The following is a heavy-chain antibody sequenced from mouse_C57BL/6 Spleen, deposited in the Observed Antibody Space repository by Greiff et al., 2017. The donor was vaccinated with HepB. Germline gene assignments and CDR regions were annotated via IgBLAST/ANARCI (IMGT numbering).Heavy chain of an antibody. D-gene: IGHD1-1*01. V-gene: IGHV1-4*01. CDR3: AGDYYGSSIGDD. CDR2: INPSSGYT. CDR1: GYTFTSYT. J-gene: IGHJ2*01. Sequence: QVQLQQSGAELARPGASVKMSCKASGYTFTSYTMHWVKQRPGQGLEWIGYINPSSGYTKYNQKFKDKATLTADKSSSTAYMQLSSLTSEDSAVYYCAGDYYGSSIGDDWGQGTTLTVSS.